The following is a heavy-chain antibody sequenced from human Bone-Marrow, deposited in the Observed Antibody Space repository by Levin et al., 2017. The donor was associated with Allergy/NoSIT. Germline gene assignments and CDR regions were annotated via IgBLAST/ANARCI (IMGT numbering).Heavy chain of an antibody. Sequence: GESLKISCAASGFTFNSYAMNWVRQAPGKGLEWVSSINSGGTGTYYADSVKGRFTISRDNSKSTLSLQMDSLRAEDTGLYFCEGCRVEQTAPGGYNWFDHWGQGTLVTVSS. J-gene: IGHJ5*02. CDR3: EGCRVEQTAPGGYNWFDH. D-gene: IGHD6-13*01. CDR2: INSGGTGT. CDR1: GFTFNSYA. V-gene: IGHV3-23*01.